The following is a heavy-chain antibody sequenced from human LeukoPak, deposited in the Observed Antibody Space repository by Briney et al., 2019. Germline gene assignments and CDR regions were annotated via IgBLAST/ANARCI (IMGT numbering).Heavy chain of an antibody. D-gene: IGHD2-15*01. Sequence: GGSLRLSCAASGFIFSAYWMHWVRQAPGKGLVWVSRLNTDGRDTRYADSVQGRFTISRDNAKNTLYLQMNSLRAEDTAVYYCAKPVVVAATPTWFDPWGQGTLVTVSS. V-gene: IGHV3-74*01. CDR2: LNTDGRDT. CDR3: AKPVVVAATPTWFDP. J-gene: IGHJ5*02. CDR1: GFIFSAYW.